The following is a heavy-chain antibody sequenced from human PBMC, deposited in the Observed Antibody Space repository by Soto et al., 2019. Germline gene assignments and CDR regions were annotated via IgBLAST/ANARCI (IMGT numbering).Heavy chain of an antibody. V-gene: IGHV3-23*01. CDR2: ISGSGGST. CDR1: GFTFSSYA. CDR3: AKDLSPGNIAAFDY. D-gene: IGHD6-13*01. J-gene: IGHJ4*02. Sequence: GGSLRLSCAASGFTFSSYAMSWVRQAPGKGLEWVSAISGSGGSTYYADSVKGRFTISGDNSKNTLYLQMNSLRAEDTAVYYCAKDLSPGNIAAFDYWGQGTLVTVSS.